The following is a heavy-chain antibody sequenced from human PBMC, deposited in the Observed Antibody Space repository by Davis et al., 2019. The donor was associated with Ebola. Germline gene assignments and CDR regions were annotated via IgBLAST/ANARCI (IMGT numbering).Heavy chain of an antibody. CDR1: GYTFTGYY. J-gene: IGHJ4*02. V-gene: IGHV1-46*01. CDR2: INPNSGST. D-gene: IGHD2-21*02. Sequence: ASVKVSCKASGYTFTGYYMHWVRQAPGQGLEWMGWINPNSGSTSYAQKFQGRVTMTRDTSTSTVYMELSSLRAEDTAVYYCAKGIRYCGGDCYLPKNFFDYWGQGTLVTVSS. CDR3: AKGIRYCGGDCYLPKNFFDY.